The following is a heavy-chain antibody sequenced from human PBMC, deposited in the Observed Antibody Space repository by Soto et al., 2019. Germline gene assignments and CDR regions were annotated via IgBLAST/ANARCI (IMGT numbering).Heavy chain of an antibody. CDR1: GDTFSSYA. D-gene: IGHD1-26*01. Sequence: QVQLVQSGAEVKKPGSSVTVSCKASGDTFSSYALSWVRPAPGQGLEWMGGIIPVYGTANYAQKFQDRVTITADESTSTAYMELSSLRAEDTAVYYCARDSRKYTYGGSFDYWGQGTLVIVSS. CDR2: IIPVYGTA. CDR3: ARDSRKYTYGGSFDY. V-gene: IGHV1-69*01. J-gene: IGHJ4*02.